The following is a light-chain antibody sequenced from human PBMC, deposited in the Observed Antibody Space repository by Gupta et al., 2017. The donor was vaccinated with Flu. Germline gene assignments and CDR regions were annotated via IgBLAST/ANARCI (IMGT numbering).Light chain of an antibody. Sequence: VTITCASNTATVTSGYYPNWLQQKPGQAPRLLMYSKTDKHSGTPTRFSGSLLGGKATLTLTGAQPEDEAEYYCLLYVGSANPWVSGGGTRVTVL. J-gene: IGLJ3*02. CDR3: LLYVGSANPWV. CDR1: TATVTSGYY. V-gene: IGLV7-43*01. CDR2: SKT.